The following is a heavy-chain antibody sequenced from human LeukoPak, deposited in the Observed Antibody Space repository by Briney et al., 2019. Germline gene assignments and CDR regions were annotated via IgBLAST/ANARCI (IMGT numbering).Heavy chain of an antibody. D-gene: IGHD1-26*01. CDR1: GFTFSSYA. Sequence: GRSLRLSCAASGFTFSSYAMSWVRQAPGKGLEWVSAISGSGGSTYYADSVKGRFTISRDNSKNTLYLQMNSLRAEDTAVYYCAKDGRMYRHYYFDYWGQGTLVTVSS. CDR3: AKDGRMYRHYYFDY. CDR2: ISGSGGST. J-gene: IGHJ4*02. V-gene: IGHV3-23*01.